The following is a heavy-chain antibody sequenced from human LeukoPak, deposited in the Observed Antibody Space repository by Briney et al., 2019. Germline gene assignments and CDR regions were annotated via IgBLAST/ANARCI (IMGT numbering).Heavy chain of an antibody. CDR3: ARDLITIFGVVEGI. CDR2: IYSGGST. V-gene: IGHV3-53*01. CDR1: GFTVSSNY. J-gene: IGHJ4*02. Sequence: PGGSLRLSCAASGFTVSSNYMSWVRQAPGKGLEWVSVIYSGGSTFYADSVKGRFTISRDNSKNSLYLQMNSLRAEDTAVYYCARDLITIFGVVEGIWGQGTLVTVSS. D-gene: IGHD3-3*01.